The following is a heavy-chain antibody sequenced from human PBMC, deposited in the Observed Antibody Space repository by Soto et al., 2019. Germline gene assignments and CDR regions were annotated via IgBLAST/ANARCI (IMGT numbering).Heavy chain of an antibody. J-gene: IGHJ6*02. CDR1: WCTCVTYA. Sequence: SQRVSRRAAWCTCVTYAMSCVRHAPEKGLEWVSAISGSGGSTYYADSVKGRFTISRDNSKNTLYLQMNSLRAEDTAVYYCAKEVYGSGSSDGMDVWGQGTTVTVSS. CDR3: AKEVYGSGSSDGMDV. V-gene: IGHV3-23*01. CDR2: ISGSGGST. D-gene: IGHD3-10*01.